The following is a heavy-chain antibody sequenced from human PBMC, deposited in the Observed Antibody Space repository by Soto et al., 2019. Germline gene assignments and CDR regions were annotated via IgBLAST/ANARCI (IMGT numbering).Heavy chain of an antibody. CDR3: ASGLLGYCSGGSCYAFDY. CDR2: ISSSGSTI. CDR1: GFTFSSYE. V-gene: IGHV3-48*03. J-gene: IGHJ4*02. D-gene: IGHD2-15*01. Sequence: EVQLVESGGGLVQPGGSLRLSCAASGFTFSSYEMNWVRQAPGKGLEWVSYISSSGSTIYYADSVKGRFTISRDNAKNSLYLQMNSLRAEGTAVYYCASGLLGYCSGGSCYAFDYWGQGTLVPVSS.